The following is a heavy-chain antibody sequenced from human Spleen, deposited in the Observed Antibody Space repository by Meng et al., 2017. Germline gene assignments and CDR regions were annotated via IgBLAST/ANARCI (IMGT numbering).Heavy chain of an antibody. CDR1: GDSISSSDSY. CDR3: ARSPGYRFDY. Sequence: QVQLQESGPGLLKPSENLSLTCSVSGDSISSSDSYWGWIRQSPGKGLGWIGSIGHSGFTYYTPSLEGRVTVSVDTSRSQFSLKLSSVTAADTAVYYCARSPGYRFDYWCQGTLVTVSS. V-gene: IGHV4-39*07. D-gene: IGHD5-24*01. J-gene: IGHJ4*02. CDR2: IGHSGFT.